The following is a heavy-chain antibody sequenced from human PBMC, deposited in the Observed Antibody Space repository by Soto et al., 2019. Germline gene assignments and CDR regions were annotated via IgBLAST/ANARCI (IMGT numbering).Heavy chain of an antibody. Sequence: GGSLRLSCAASGVTFSDAWMSWVRQAPGKGLEWVGRIKTKSDGGTTDYAAPVKGRFTISRDDSKNTLYLQMNSLKIEDTAVYYCARGEAVRYSYVGYNWFDPWGQGTLVTVSS. CDR2: IKTKSDGGTT. CDR3: ARGEAVRYSYVGYNWFDP. J-gene: IGHJ5*02. CDR1: GVTFSDAW. D-gene: IGHD5-18*01. V-gene: IGHV3-15*01.